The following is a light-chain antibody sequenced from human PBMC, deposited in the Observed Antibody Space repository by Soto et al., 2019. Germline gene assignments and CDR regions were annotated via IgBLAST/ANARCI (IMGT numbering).Light chain of an antibody. J-gene: IGKJ4*01. V-gene: IGKV3-11*01. CDR1: QSVSNY. CDR2: DAS. Sequence: EIVLTQSPATLSLSPGERATLSCRASQSVSNYLAWYQQKPGQAPRLLIYDASNRATGIPARFSGSGSGTDCTLTISSLEPEDFAIYYCQQRSNWPLLTFGGGTKVVIK. CDR3: QQRSNWPLLT.